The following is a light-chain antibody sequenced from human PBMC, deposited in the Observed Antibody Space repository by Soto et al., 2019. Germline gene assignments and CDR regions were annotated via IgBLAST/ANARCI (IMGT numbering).Light chain of an antibody. V-gene: IGKV3-15*01. CDR2: GAS. J-gene: IGKJ5*01. CDR1: QSVSSN. Sequence: EIVVTQSPATLSVSPGERATLSCRASQSVSSNLAWYQQKPGQAPRLLIYGASTRATGIPARFSGSGSGTEFTLTICSLQSEDFAVYYCQQYNNWRPVTFGQGTRLEIK. CDR3: QQYNNWRPVT.